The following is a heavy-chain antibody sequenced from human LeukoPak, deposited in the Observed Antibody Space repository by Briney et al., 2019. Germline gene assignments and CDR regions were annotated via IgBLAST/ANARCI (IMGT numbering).Heavy chain of an antibody. Sequence: GGSLRLSCAASGFTFSSYAMSWVRQAPGKGLEWVSAISGSGGSTYYADSVKGRFTISRDNSKNTLYLQMNSLRAEDTAVYYCAKQQWAGVYIMYFQHWGQGTLVTVSS. CDR2: ISGSGGST. CDR1: GFTFSSYA. D-gene: IGHD1-26*01. CDR3: AKQQWAGVYIMYFQH. J-gene: IGHJ1*01. V-gene: IGHV3-23*01.